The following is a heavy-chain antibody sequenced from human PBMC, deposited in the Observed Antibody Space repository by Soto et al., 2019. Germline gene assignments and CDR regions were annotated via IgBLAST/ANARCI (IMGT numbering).Heavy chain of an antibody. CDR1: EGTCRSHG. V-gene: IGHV3-30-3*01. Sequence: PGRPHRVCRGAAEGTCRSHGRHRVRKEKGKGLEWVAVISYDGSNKYYADSVKGRFTISRDNAKNSLYLQMNSLRAEDTAVYSCARDLWGVGVPGPWGQGTLVTVSP. D-gene: IGHD3-16*01. J-gene: IGHJ5*02. CDR2: ISYDGSNK. CDR3: ARDLWGVGVPGP.